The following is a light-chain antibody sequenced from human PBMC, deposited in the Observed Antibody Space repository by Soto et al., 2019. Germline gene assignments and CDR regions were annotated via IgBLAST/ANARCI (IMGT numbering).Light chain of an antibody. Sequence: QSALTQPRSVSGSPGQSVSISCTGTSSDVGIYNYVSWFQHHPGKAPKLMISDVSKRPSGVPDRFSGSKSGNTAPLTISGLQAEDEADYYCCSYAGSYTWVFGGGTKLTVL. J-gene: IGLJ3*02. CDR3: CSYAGSYTWV. V-gene: IGLV2-11*01. CDR1: SSDVGIYNY. CDR2: DVS.